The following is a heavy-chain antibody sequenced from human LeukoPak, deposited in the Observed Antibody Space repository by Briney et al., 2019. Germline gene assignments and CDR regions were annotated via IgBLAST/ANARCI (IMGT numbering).Heavy chain of an antibody. CDR3: ARDHYYYGMDV. J-gene: IGHJ6*02. CDR1: GGSISSYY. CDR2: IYYSGST. Sequence: SEALSLTCTVSGGSISSYYWSWIRQPPGKGLEWIGYIYYSGSTNYNPSLKSRVTISVDTSKNQFSLKLSSVTAADTAVYYCARDHYYYGMDVWGQGTTVTVSS. V-gene: IGHV4-59*08.